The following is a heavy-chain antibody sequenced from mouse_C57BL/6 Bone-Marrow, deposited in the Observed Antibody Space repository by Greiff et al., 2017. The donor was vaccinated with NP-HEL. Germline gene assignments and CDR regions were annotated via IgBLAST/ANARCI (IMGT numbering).Heavy chain of an antibody. J-gene: IGHJ3*01. CDR3: ARIPDGYYEEVAY. CDR2: IWSGGST. Sequence: VKLQESGPGLVQPSQSLSITCTVSGFSLTSYGVHWVRQSPGKGLEWLGVIWSGGSTDYNAAFISRLSISKDNSKSQVFFKMNSLQADDTAIYYCARIPDGYYEEVAYWGQGTLVTVSA. D-gene: IGHD2-3*01. CDR1: GFSLTSYG. V-gene: IGHV2-2*01.